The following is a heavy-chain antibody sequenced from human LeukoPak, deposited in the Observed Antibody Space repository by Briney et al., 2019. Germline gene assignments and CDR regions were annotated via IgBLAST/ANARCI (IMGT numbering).Heavy chain of an antibody. D-gene: IGHD2-15*01. V-gene: IGHV3-23*01. CDR2: ISGSGGST. CDR1: GFTFSSYA. Sequence: GGSLRLSCAASGFTFSSYAMSWVRQASGKGLEWVSAISGSGGSTYYADSVKGRFTISRDNSKNTLYLQMNSLRAEDTAVYYCAACSGGSCYQWGYWGQGTLVTVSS. J-gene: IGHJ4*02. CDR3: AACSGGSCYQWGY.